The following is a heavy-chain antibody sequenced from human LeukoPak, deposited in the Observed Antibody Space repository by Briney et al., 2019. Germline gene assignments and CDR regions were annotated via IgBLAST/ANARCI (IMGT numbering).Heavy chain of an antibody. D-gene: IGHD3-3*01. CDR1: GFTFSTYW. Sequence: GGSLRLSCAASGFTFSTYWMQWVRQAPGKGLVWISRINTDGSSTSYADAVKGRFTISRDNAKNKLYLQMNSLRAEDTAVYYCARGVPYASWSGPHYSDYWGQGTLVTVSS. CDR3: ARGVPYASWSGPHYSDY. J-gene: IGHJ4*02. CDR2: INTDGSST. V-gene: IGHV3-74*01.